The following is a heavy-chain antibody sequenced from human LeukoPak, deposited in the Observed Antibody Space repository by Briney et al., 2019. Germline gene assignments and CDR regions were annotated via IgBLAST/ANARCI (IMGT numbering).Heavy chain of an antibody. V-gene: IGHV4-39*01. CDR3: ASRITIFERGPAAPFDP. D-gene: IGHD3-9*01. CDR2: IYYSGST. J-gene: IGHJ5*02. CDR1: GGSISSSSYY. Sequence: TSETLSLTXTVSGGSISSSSYYWGWIRQPPGKGLEWIVSIYYSGSTYYNPSLKSRVTISVDTSKNQFSLKLSSVTAADTAVYYCASRITIFERGPAAPFDPWGQGTLVTVSS.